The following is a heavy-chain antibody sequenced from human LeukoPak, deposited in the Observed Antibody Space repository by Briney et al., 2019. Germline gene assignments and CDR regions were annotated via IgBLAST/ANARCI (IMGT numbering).Heavy chain of an antibody. J-gene: IGHJ4*02. CDR1: GFTFSSYS. CDR2: ISSSSSTI. D-gene: IGHD3-10*01. CDR3: AKSVHSTMVTGYFDY. V-gene: IGHV3-48*02. Sequence: GGSLRLSCAASGFTFSSYSMNWVRQAPGKGLEWVSYISSSSSTIYYADSVKGRFTISRDNAKNSLYLQMNSLRDEDTAVYYCAKSVHSTMVTGYFDYWGQGTLVTVSS.